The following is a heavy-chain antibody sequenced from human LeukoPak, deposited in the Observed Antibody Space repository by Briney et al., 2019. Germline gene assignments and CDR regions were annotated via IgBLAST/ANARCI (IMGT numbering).Heavy chain of an antibody. Sequence: GGSLRLSCVASGFTFSNCWMHWVRQVPGKGLVWVSRINLDGSTTTYADSVKGRFTISRDNAKNTLYLQMNSLRAEDTALYYCARDKTVSALRRDYMDVWGKGTTVTVSS. CDR1: GFTFSNCW. CDR3: ARDKTVSALRRDYMDV. CDR2: INLDGSTT. J-gene: IGHJ6*03. V-gene: IGHV3-74*01. D-gene: IGHD4-17*01.